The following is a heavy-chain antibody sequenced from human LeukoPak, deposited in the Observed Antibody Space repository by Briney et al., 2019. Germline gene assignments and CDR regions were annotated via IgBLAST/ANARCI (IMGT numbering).Heavy chain of an antibody. CDR1: GFTFSSYW. Sequence: PGGSLRLSCAASGFTFSSYWMSWVRQAPGKGLEWVANIKQDGSERYYVDSVKGRFTISRDNAKNSLYLQMNSLRAEDTAEYYCARDWDDSSGFPFDYWGQGALVTVSS. CDR2: IKQDGSER. V-gene: IGHV3-7*01. J-gene: IGHJ4*02. CDR3: ARDWDDSSGFPFDY. D-gene: IGHD3-22*01.